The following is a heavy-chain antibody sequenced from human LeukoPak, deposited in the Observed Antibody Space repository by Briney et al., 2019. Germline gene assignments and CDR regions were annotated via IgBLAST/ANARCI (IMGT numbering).Heavy chain of an antibody. CDR3: AEHRTYYYDSSGYPIDY. CDR1: GYGFTTYG. D-gene: IGHD3-22*01. V-gene: IGHV5-51*01. CDR2: IYPGDSDT. J-gene: IGHJ4*02. Sequence: PRESLKISCKGPGYGFTTYGIVWARQMPGKGLEWMGIIYPGDSDTRYSPSFQGQVTTSADKSISTAYLQWSSLKASDTAMSYCAEHRTYYYDSSGYPIDYWGQGTLVTVSS.